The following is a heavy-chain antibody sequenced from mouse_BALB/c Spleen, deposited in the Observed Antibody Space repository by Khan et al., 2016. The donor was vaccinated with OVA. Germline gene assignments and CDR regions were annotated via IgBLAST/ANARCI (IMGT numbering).Heavy chain of an antibody. J-gene: IGHJ2*01. CDR3: ARRGYDEAYFDY. D-gene: IGHD2-14*01. V-gene: IGHV5-9-3*01. CDR2: ISSAGSYT. CDR1: GFTFSYYA. Sequence: EVELVESGGGLVKPGGSLKLSCAASGFTFSYYAVSWVRQTPAKRLEWVATISSAGSYTYYPDSVKGRFIISRDNAKNSLYLQMYSLRSEDTAMYYCARRGYDEAYFDYWGQGTTLTVSS.